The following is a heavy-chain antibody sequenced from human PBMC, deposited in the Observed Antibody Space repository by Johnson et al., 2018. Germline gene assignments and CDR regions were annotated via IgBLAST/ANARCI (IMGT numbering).Heavy chain of an antibody. Sequence: VQLVQSGGGVVQPGRSLRLSCAASGFTFSSYNMNWVRQAPGKGLEWLSYISTSNTNIYYADSVKGRFTISRDNAKNSLYLQMSSLRAEDTAVYYCARSVRDYGDNSFMRYYYMDVWGKGTTVTVSS. J-gene: IGHJ6*03. CDR3: ARSVRDYGDNSFMRYYYMDV. CDR1: GFTFSSYN. V-gene: IGHV3-48*01. D-gene: IGHD4-23*01. CDR2: ISTSNTNI.